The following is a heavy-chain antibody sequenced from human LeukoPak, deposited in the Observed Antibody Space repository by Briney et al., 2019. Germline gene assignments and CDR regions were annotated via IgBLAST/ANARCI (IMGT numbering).Heavy chain of an antibody. CDR3: ARFKSGGFYYFDS. J-gene: IGHJ4*02. D-gene: IGHD2-15*01. CDR1: GARLTNPTYF. Sequence: KPSETLSLTCSVSGARLTNPTYFQWSWFRLPPGKGLEFIGKIFASGTAALTPSLESRVTMSLDTSKNEFSLRLTSVTAEDSAVYYCARFKSGGFYYFDSWGQGTLVTVSS. CDR2: IFASGTA. V-gene: IGHV4-61*01.